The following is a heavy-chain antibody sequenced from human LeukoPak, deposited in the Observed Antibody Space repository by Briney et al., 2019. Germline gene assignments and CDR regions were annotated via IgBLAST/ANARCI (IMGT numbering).Heavy chain of an antibody. CDR1: GFTFSSYA. CDR3: AKGGPHYYDSSGPIDY. Sequence: PGGSLRLSCAASGFTFSSYAMSWVRQVPGKGLEWVSAISGSGGSTYYADSVKGRFTISRDNSKNTLYLQMNSLRAEDTAVYYCAKGGPHYYDSSGPIDYWGQGTLVTVSS. J-gene: IGHJ4*02. D-gene: IGHD3-22*01. CDR2: ISGSGGST. V-gene: IGHV3-23*01.